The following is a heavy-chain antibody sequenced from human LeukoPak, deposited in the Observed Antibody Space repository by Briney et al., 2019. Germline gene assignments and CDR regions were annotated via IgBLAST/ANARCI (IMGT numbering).Heavy chain of an antibody. J-gene: IGHJ4*02. Sequence: QSGGTLRLSCAASGYMFNKYGINWVRQAPGKGLEWVSGISDSGGRTYYADSVRGRFTISRDNSKNTLCLQMNGLRAEDTAIYYCAKDLHYNYDNSGYMSSFDYWGQGTVVTVSS. CDR3: AKDLHYNYDNSGYMSSFDY. CDR1: GYMFNKYG. CDR2: ISDSGGRT. V-gene: IGHV3-23*01. D-gene: IGHD3-22*01.